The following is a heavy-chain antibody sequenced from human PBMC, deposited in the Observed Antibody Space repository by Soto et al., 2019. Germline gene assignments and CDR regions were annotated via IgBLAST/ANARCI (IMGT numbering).Heavy chain of an antibody. D-gene: IGHD4-17*01. CDR2: ILPIFGTP. CDR3: ARALGLRMTTVTPFDS. V-gene: IGHV1-69*13. J-gene: IGHJ4*02. Sequence: SVKVSCKASGGTFSTYAISWVRQAPGQGLEWMGAILPIFGTPNYAQKFQDRVTITADESTSTAYMEMSSLRSDDTAVYYCARALGLRMTTVTPFDSWGQGTLVTVSS. CDR1: GGTFSTYA.